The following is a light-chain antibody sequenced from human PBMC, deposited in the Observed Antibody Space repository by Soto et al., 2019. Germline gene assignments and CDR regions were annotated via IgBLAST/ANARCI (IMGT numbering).Light chain of an antibody. J-gene: IGKJ1*01. Sequence: EIEMTQSPATLSVSPGERATISCRASQSVTSNFAWYQQKPGQAPRLLIYGASTRATGIPARFSGSGSGTEFTLTISSLQSEDSADYYCQQYNNWPLTFGQGTKVDI. CDR2: GAS. V-gene: IGKV3-15*01. CDR3: QQYNNWPLT. CDR1: QSVTSN.